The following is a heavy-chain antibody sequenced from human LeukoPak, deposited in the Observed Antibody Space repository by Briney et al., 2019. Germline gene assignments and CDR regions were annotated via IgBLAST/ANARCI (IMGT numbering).Heavy chain of an antibody. D-gene: IGHD2-2*01. V-gene: IGHV4-39*01. CDR1: GGSISSSTYY. J-gene: IGHJ6*03. Sequence: PSETLSLTCTVSGGSISSSTYYWGWIRQPPGKGLEWIGSIYYSGSTYYNPSLKSRVTISVDTSKNQFSLKLSSVTAADTAVYYCARGEAWSYAALDYYYMDVWGKGTTVTVSS. CDR3: ARGEAWSYAALDYYYMDV. CDR2: IYYSGST.